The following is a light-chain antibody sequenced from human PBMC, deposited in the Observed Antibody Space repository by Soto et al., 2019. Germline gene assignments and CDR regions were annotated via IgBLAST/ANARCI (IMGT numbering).Light chain of an antibody. V-gene: IGLV2-14*03. CDR2: DVS. Sequence: QSALTQPASVSGSPGQSITISCTGTSSDVGGYNYVSWYQHHPGKAPKLMIYDVSNRPSGVANRFSGSKSGNTASLTISGLXXXXXXXXYCSSYTSSSTLVYVFGTGTK. CDR1: SSDVGGYNY. CDR3: SSYTSSSTLVYV. J-gene: IGLJ1*01.